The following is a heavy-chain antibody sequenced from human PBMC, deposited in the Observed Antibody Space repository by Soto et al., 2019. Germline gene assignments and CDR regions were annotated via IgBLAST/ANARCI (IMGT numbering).Heavy chain of an antibody. D-gene: IGHD6-6*01. Sequence: QVQLVQSGAQVKKPGSSVKVSCEASGGAFNDFAITWVRQAPGQGLEWVGAIIPFFKTPNYAQRLQGRVTIAADESINTAYMNLTNLRSEHTVGYYCARGRVKRGNYFYYGMDVWGQGTTVIVSS. CDR3: ARGRVKRGNYFYYGMDV. CDR1: GGAFNDFA. V-gene: IGHV1-69*12. CDR2: IIPFFKTP. J-gene: IGHJ6*02.